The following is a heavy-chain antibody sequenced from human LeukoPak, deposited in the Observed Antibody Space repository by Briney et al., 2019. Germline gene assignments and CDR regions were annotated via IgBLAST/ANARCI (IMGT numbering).Heavy chain of an antibody. D-gene: IGHD4-17*01. CDR2: IYYSGGT. Sequence: PSETLSLTCTVSGGSISSSGYYWGWIRQSPGKGLEWIGSIYYSGGTYSNPSLKSRVTISVDTSKNQFSLKLTSVTAAGTAVYYCARHDYGDYGTFDIWGQGTMVTVSS. V-gene: IGHV4-39*01. J-gene: IGHJ3*02. CDR3: ARHDYGDYGTFDI. CDR1: GGSISSSGYY.